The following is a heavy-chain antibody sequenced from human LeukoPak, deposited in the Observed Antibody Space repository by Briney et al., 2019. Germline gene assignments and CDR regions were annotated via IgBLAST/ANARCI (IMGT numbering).Heavy chain of an antibody. D-gene: IGHD4-11*01. CDR1: GFTFSSYG. CDR2: IRYDGSNK. Sequence: GGSLTLSSAASGFTFSSYGMDWVRPAPGKGLEWVAFIRYDGSNKYYADSVKGRFTSYRENSQNNLYLQMNSLRGEDTAVYYCAKDQEDNSTYGDGFDIWGQGTMVTVSS. V-gene: IGHV3-30*02. CDR3: AKDQEDNSTYGDGFDI. J-gene: IGHJ3*02.